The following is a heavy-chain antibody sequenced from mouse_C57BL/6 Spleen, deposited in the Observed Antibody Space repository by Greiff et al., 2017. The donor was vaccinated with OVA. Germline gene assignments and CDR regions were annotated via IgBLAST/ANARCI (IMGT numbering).Heavy chain of an antibody. CDR1: GYTFTSYW. J-gene: IGHJ1*03. D-gene: IGHD2-2*01. Sequence: VQLQQPGAELVKPGASVKLSCKASGYTFTSYWMHWVKQRPGQGLEWIGMIHPNSGSTNYNEKFKSKATLTVDKSSSTAYMQLSSLTSEDSAVYYCARYYGYNWYFDVWGTGTTVTVSS. CDR2: IHPNSGST. V-gene: IGHV1-64*01. CDR3: ARYYGYNWYFDV.